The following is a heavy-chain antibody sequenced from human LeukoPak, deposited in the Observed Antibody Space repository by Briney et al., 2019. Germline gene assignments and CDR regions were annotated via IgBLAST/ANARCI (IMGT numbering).Heavy chain of an antibody. Sequence: GASVKVSCKASGGTFSSYAISWVRQAPGQGLEWMGGIIPIFGTANYAQKFQGRVTMTEDTSTDTAYMELSSLRSEDTAAYYCATVLGSGWFDPWGQGTLVTVSS. D-gene: IGHD3-16*01. CDR3: ATVLGSGWFDP. J-gene: IGHJ5*02. CDR1: GGTFSSYA. CDR2: IIPIFGTA. V-gene: IGHV1-69*06.